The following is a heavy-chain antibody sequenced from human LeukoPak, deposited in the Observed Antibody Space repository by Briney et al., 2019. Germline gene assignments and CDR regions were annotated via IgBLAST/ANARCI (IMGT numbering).Heavy chain of an antibody. CDR2: IIPILGIA. D-gene: IGHD5-18*01. J-gene: IGHJ4*02. CDR3: ARDISQLWYFDY. Sequence: SVKVSCKASGGTFSSYTISWVRQAPGQGLEWMGRIIPILGIANYAQKFQGRVTITADKSTRTAYMELSSLRSEDTAVYYCARDISQLWYFDYWGQGTLVTVSS. CDR1: GGTFSSYT. V-gene: IGHV1-69*04.